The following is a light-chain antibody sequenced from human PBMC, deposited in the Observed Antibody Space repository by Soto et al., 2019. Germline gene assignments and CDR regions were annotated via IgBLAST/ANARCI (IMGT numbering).Light chain of an antibody. CDR3: HQFGPSPWT. Sequence: EIVLTQSPCTLSLSPGERATLSCRVSQSISMSYLAWYQQRPGQAPRLLIYGASNRATGIPDRFSGSGSGTDYTLIITSLEPEDFAVYYCHQFGPSPWTFGQGTKVDIK. CDR1: QSISMSY. CDR2: GAS. V-gene: IGKV3-20*01. J-gene: IGKJ1*01.